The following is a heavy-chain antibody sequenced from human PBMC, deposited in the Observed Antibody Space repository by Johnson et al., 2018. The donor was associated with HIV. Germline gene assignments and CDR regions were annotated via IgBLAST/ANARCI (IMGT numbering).Heavy chain of an antibody. CDR3: AKDSNRWELLQDAFDI. CDR2: IGYDGNDK. D-gene: IGHD1-26*01. V-gene: IGHV3-30*04. CDR1: GFTFRSYA. Sequence: QVQLVESGGGVVQPGRSLRLSCAASGFTFRSYAMHWVRQAPGKGLEWVAAIGYDGNDKDYADSVKGRLTISRDNSRNTLYLHLNSLRAVDTAVYYCAKDSNRWELLQDAFDIWGQGTMVTVSS. J-gene: IGHJ3*02.